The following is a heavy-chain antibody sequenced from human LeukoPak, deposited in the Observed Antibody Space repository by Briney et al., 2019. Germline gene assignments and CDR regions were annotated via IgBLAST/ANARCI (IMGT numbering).Heavy chain of an antibody. D-gene: IGHD1-1*01. CDR3: VRSNSNAFDI. CDR2: INPNSGGT. J-gene: IGHJ3*02. CDR1: GYTFTGYF. Sequence: ASVKVSCKASGYTFTGYFMHWVRQAPGQGLEWVGWINPNSGGTNSAQNFQGRATLTRDTSISTAYMELNRLTSDDTAVYYCVRSNSNAFDIWGQGTMVTVSS. V-gene: IGHV1-2*02.